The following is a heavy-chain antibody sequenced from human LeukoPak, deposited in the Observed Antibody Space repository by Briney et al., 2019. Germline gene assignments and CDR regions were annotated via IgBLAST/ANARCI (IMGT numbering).Heavy chain of an antibody. J-gene: IGHJ3*01. V-gene: IGHV3-7*03. D-gene: IGHD6-6*01. CDR1: TFTFSGDW. CDR2: INSDGSEG. CDR3: ARSSYSSSSSV. Sequence: GGSLRLSCAASTFTFSGDWMSWVRQAPGKGLEWVASINSDGSEGYYADVVKGRFTISRDNAKNSLYLQINSLRAEDTAVYYCARSSYSSSSSVWGQGTMVTVSS.